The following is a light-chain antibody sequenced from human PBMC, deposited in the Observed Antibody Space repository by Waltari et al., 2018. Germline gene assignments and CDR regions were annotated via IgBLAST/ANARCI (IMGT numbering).Light chain of an antibody. J-gene: IGLJ1*01. CDR3: SSYTGSSTLYV. V-gene: IGLV2-14*01. Sequence: QSALTQPASVSGSPGQSITISCTGTSSDVGGYNYVSWYQQHPGKAPNLMIYDVSNRPSGVSNRFSGSKSGNTASLTISGLQAEDEADYYCSSYTGSSTLYVFGTGTKVTVL. CDR2: DVS. CDR1: SSDVGGYNY.